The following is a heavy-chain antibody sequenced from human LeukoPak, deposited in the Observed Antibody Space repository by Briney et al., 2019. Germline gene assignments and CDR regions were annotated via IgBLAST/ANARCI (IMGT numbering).Heavy chain of an antibody. CDR1: GFTFSSHG. V-gene: IGHV3-33*01. Sequence: PGGSLRLSCAAYGFTFSSHGMHRVRQAPGKGLEWLAVIRSDGADNYVVDSVKGRFIISRDNSKNTLYLQMSSLRAEDTAFYYCARGCGGSTTCYIIDYWGQGTLVTVSS. CDR2: IRSDGADN. CDR3: ARGCGGSTTCYIIDY. D-gene: IGHD2-2*01. J-gene: IGHJ4*02.